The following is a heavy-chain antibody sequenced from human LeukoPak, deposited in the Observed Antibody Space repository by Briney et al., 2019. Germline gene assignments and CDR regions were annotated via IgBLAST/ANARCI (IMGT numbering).Heavy chain of an antibody. CDR3: ATYYGYDGEYYFDY. CDR2: ISAYNGNT. J-gene: IGHJ4*02. V-gene: IGHV1-18*01. Sequence: GASVKVSCKASGYTFTSYGINWVRQAPGQGLEWMGWISAYNGNTNYAQKLQGRVTMTTDTSTSTAYMELRSLRSDDTAVYYCATYYGYDGEYYFDYWGQGTLVTVSS. CDR1: GYTFTSYG. D-gene: IGHD5-12*01.